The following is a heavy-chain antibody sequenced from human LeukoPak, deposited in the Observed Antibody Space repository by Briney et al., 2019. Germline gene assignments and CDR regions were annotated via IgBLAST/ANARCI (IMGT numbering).Heavy chain of an antibody. CDR2: ISSSSSTI. Sequence: PGGSLRLSCAASGFTFSSYSMNWVRQAPGKGLEWVSYISSSSSTIYYADSVKGRFTISRDNAKNSLYLQMNSLRDEDTAVYYCARGCSSTSCYTVWDYFDYWGQGTLVTVSS. V-gene: IGHV3-48*02. J-gene: IGHJ4*02. CDR3: ARGCSSTSCYTVWDYFDY. CDR1: GFTFSSYS. D-gene: IGHD2-2*02.